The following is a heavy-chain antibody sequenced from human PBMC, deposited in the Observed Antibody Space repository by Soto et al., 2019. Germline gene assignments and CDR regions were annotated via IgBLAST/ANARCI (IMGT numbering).Heavy chain of an antibody. Sequence: GASVKVSCKASGYTFITYDINWVRQAAGQGLEWMGWMNPNKGNAGYAQKFQGRVTMTRNTSISTAYMELSSLRFDDTAVYFCARDAYSSSSAGYWGQGTLVTVSS. J-gene: IGHJ4*02. D-gene: IGHD6-6*01. CDR2: MNPNKGNA. V-gene: IGHV1-8*01. CDR1: GYTFITYD. CDR3: ARDAYSSSSAGY.